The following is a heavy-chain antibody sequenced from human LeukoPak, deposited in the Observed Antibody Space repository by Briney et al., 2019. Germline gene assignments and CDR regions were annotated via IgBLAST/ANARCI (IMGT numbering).Heavy chain of an antibody. CDR2: MNPNSGNT. V-gene: IGHV1-8*03. CDR3: ARVKGYMDV. Sequence: GASVKVSCTASGYTFTNYGITWVRQAPGQGLEWMGRMNPNSGNTGYAQKFQGRVTITRNTSISTAYMELSSLRSEDTAVYYCARVKGYMDVWGKGTTVTVSS. CDR1: GYTFTNYG. J-gene: IGHJ6*03.